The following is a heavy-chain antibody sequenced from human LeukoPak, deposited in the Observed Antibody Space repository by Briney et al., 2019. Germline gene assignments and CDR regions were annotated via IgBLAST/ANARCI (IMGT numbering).Heavy chain of an antibody. CDR3: ARGTSAWLLYNWFDP. CDR2: ISSNGGTT. D-gene: IGHD3-9*01. CDR1: GFTLSSSW. J-gene: IGHJ5*02. Sequence: GGSLRLSCAASGFTLSSSWMYWVRQAPGKGLEYVSGISSNGGTTNYANSVKGRFITSRDNSKNTQSLQMDSLRAEDMAVYYCARGTSAWLLYNWFDPWGQGTLVTVSS. V-gene: IGHV3-64*01.